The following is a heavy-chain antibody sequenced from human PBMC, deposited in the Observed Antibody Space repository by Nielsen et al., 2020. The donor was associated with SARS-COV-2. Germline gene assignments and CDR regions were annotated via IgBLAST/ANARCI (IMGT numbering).Heavy chain of an antibody. CDR3: ARGEGGANDY. V-gene: IGHV4-31*03. Sequence: SKTLSLTCTVSGGSISSGGYYWSWIRQHPGKGLEWIGYIYYSGSTYYNPSLKSRVTISVDTSKNQFSLKLSSVTAADTAVYYCARGEGGANDYWGQGTLVTVSS. D-gene: IGHD1-26*01. CDR1: GGSISSGGYY. CDR2: IYYSGST. J-gene: IGHJ4*02.